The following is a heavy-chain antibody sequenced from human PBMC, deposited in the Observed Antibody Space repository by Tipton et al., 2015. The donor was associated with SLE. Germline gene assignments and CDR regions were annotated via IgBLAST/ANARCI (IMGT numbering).Heavy chain of an antibody. Sequence: TLSLTCTVSGGSISSSSYYWSWIRQPAGKGLEWIGRIYTSGSTNYNPSLKSRVTISVDTSKNQFSLKLSSVTAADTAVYYCAREGSSSFDYWGQGTLVTVSS. CDR2: IYTSGST. D-gene: IGHD6-13*01. V-gene: IGHV4-61*02. J-gene: IGHJ4*02. CDR1: GGSISSSSYY. CDR3: AREGSSSFDY.